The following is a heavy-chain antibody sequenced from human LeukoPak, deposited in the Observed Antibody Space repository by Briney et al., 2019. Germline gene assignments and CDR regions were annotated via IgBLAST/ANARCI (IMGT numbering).Heavy chain of an antibody. Sequence: PGGSLRLSCAASGLILSNAWMNWVRQTPGKGLEWVALIKGKSNGETTHYAAPVKGRFTISRDDSKNTLLLQMNSLQTEDTATYYCVTERAGAFEDWGQGTLVTVSS. CDR1: GLILSNAW. CDR3: VTERAGAFED. V-gene: IGHV3-15*01. D-gene: IGHD6-19*01. CDR2: IKGKSNGETT. J-gene: IGHJ4*02.